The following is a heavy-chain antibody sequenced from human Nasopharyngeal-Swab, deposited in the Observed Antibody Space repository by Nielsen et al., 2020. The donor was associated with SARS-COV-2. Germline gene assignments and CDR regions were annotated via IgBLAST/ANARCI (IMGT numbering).Heavy chain of an antibody. CDR3: ARAGDSSGWYFWFDP. CDR1: GFTFSSYA. CDR2: ISYDGSNK. J-gene: IGHJ5*02. D-gene: IGHD6-19*01. V-gene: IGHV3-30-3*01. Sequence: GRSLRLSCAASGFTFSSYAMHWVRQAPGKGLEWVAVISYDGSNKYYADSVKGRFTISRDNSKNTLYLQMNSLRAEDTAVYYCARAGDSSGWYFWFDPWGQGTLVTVSS.